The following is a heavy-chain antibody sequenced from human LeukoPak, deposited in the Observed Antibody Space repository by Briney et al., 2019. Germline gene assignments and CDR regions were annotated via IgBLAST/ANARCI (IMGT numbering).Heavy chain of an antibody. J-gene: IGHJ4*02. D-gene: IGHD1-26*01. Sequence: KASETLSLTCAVYGGSFSGYYWSWIRQPPGKGLEWIGEINHSGSTNYNPSLKSRVTISVDTSKNQFSLKLSSVTAADTAVYYCARWRGAVSRPRNFDYWGQGTLVTVSS. CDR1: GGSFSGYY. V-gene: IGHV4-34*01. CDR2: INHSGST. CDR3: ARWRGAVSRPRNFDY.